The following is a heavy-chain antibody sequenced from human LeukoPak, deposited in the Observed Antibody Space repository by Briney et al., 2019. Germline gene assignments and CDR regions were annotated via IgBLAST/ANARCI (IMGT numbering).Heavy chain of an antibody. CDR2: INPNSGGT. CDR1: GYTFTGYY. J-gene: IGHJ4*02. Sequence: ASVPDTRKASGYTFTGYYMHWVRQAPGQGLEWMGWINPNSGGTNYAPKFLNRVSMTRDTSISTTHMELSRLRSDDTAVYYCAREYTGTAIDALDYWGQGTLVTVSS. CDR3: AREYTGTAIDALDY. V-gene: IGHV1-2*02. D-gene: IGHD1-26*01.